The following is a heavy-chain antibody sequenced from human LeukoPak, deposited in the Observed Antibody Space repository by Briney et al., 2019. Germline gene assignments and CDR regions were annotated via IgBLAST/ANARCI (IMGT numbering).Heavy chain of an antibody. D-gene: IGHD2-15*01. CDR1: GYTFTRYD. CDR3: ARVDGSPDY. V-gene: IGHV1-8*03. Sequence: ASVKVSCKASGYTFTRYDINWVRQATGQGLEWMVWMNTKSGNTGHAQKFQGRVTITRDTSISTVYMELSSLRSEDTAVYFCARVDGSPDYWGQGTLVTVSS. J-gene: IGHJ4*02. CDR2: MNTKSGNT.